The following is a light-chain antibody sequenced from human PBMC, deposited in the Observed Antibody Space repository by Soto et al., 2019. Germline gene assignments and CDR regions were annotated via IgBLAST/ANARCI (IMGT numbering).Light chain of an antibody. CDR3: QQRYHWPPLT. CDR2: DAT. J-gene: IGKJ4*01. Sequence: EIVLTQSPVTLSLSPGDTATLSCRASQSVVRYVAWYQQKPGQAPRLLIYDATIRASGIPARFSGSWSGTDFSLTISSLEPEDFAVYYCQQRYHWPPLTFGGGTKVEVK. V-gene: IGKV3-11*01. CDR1: QSVVRY.